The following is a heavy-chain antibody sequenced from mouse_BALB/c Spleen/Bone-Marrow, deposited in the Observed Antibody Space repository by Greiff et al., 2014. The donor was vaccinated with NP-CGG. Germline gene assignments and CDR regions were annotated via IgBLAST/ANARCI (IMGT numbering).Heavy chain of an antibody. V-gene: IGHV1-18*01. CDR3: ARENYGSSYGFAY. CDR2: INPYNGDT. Sequence: EVQLQQSGPELVKPGASMKISCKASGYSFTGYTMNWVKQSHGKNLEWIGLINPYNGDTSYNQKFKGKATLTVDKSSSTAYMALLSLTSEDSAVYYCARENYGSSYGFAYWGQGTLVTVSA. D-gene: IGHD1-1*01. J-gene: IGHJ3*01. CDR1: GYSFTGYT.